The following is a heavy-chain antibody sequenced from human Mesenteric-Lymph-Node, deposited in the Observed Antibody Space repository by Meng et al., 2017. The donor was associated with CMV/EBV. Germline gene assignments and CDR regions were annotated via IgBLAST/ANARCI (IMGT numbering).Heavy chain of an antibody. V-gene: IGHV5-51*01. CDR3: ARQGDWLSSRPDY. CDR2: IYPGDSDT. D-gene: IGHD3-9*01. Sequence: GESLKISCKGSGYSFTSYWIGWVRQMPGKGLEWMGIIYPGDSDTRYSPSFQGQVTITADKSITTAYLQWSSLKASDTAMYYCARQGDWLSSRPDYWGQGTLVTVSS. CDR1: GYSFTSYW. J-gene: IGHJ4*02.